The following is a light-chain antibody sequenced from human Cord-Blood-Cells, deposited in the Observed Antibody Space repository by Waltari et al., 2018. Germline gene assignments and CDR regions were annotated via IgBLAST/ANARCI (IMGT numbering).Light chain of an antibody. CDR3: SSYTSSSTLVV. J-gene: IGLJ2*01. Sequence: QSALTQPASVSGSPGQSITLSCTGNSSDVGGYNYVSWYQQHPGKPPKLIIYDVSNRPSGVSNRFSGSKSGNTASLTISGLQAEDEADYYCSSYTSSSTLVVFGGGTKLTVL. CDR1: SSDVGGYNY. V-gene: IGLV2-14*01. CDR2: DVS.